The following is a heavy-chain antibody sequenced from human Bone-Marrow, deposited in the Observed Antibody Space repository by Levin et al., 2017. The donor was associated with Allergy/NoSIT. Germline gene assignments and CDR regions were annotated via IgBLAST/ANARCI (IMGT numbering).Heavy chain of an antibody. CDR2: IDEYGSIT. Sequence: PGGSLRLSCAASGFTFSSYWMHWVRQGPGEGLVWVSRIDEYGSITNYADSVKGRFTISRDNARNILSLQMNNLRVEDTAVYYCVRDLAGGDGNWGQGTLVTVSS. D-gene: IGHD2-21*02. J-gene: IGHJ4*02. CDR1: GFTFSSYW. CDR3: VRDLAGGDGN. V-gene: IGHV3-74*01.